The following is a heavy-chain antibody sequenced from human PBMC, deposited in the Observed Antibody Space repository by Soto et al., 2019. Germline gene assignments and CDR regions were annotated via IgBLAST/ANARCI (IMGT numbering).Heavy chain of an antibody. V-gene: IGHV4-39*01. J-gene: IGHJ6*02. Sequence: PSETLSLTCTVSGGSISSSSYYWGWIRQPPGKGLEWIGSIYYSGSTYYNPSLKSRVTISVDTSKNQFSLKLSSVTAADTAVYYCARQPTMVGHYYYYGMDVWRQGTTVTVSS. CDR2: IYYSGST. CDR1: GGSISSSSYY. CDR3: ARQPTMVGHYYYYGMDV. D-gene: IGHD2-15*01.